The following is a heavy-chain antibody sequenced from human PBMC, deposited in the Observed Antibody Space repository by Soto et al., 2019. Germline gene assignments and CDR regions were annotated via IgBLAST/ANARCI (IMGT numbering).Heavy chain of an antibody. J-gene: IGHJ2*01. Sequence: QVQLVQSGAEVKKPGASVKVSCKASGYTFTSYYMHWVRQAPGQGLEWMGIINPSGGSTSYEQKFQGRVTRTRDTPTCTVYMELSSLRSEDTAVYYCARENVVVVAATRDRWYFDLWGRGTLVTVSS. D-gene: IGHD2-15*01. CDR3: ARENVVVVAATRDRWYFDL. CDR1: GYTFTSYY. V-gene: IGHV1-46*01. CDR2: INPSGGST.